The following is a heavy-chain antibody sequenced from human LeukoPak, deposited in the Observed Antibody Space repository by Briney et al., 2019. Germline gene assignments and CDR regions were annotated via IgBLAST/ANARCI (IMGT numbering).Heavy chain of an antibody. CDR1: GGSITNHY. V-gene: IGHV4-59*11. CDR3: ARGGSHRYFDL. J-gene: IGHJ2*01. Sequence: SETLSLTCNVSGGSITNHYWTWIRQAPGKELEWIGNIYYSGITDYNPALQSRVTMSVDTAKNHFSLKLTSVTAADTAVYSCARGGSHRYFDLWGRGTLVTVSA. CDR2: IYYSGIT.